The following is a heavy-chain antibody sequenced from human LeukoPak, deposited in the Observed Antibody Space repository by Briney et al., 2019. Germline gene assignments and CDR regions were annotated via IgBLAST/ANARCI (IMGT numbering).Heavy chain of an antibody. CDR2: ISGSGGST. CDR3: AKDAIAATGKYYFDY. V-gene: IGHV3-23*01. CDR1: GFTFSSYA. Sequence: GGSLRLSCAASGFTFSSYAMSWVRQAPGKGVEWVSAISGSGGSTYYADSVKGRLTIYRDNSKNTLYLQMNSLRAEDTAVYYCAKDAIAATGKYYFDYWGQGTLVTVSS. D-gene: IGHD2-15*01. J-gene: IGHJ4*02.